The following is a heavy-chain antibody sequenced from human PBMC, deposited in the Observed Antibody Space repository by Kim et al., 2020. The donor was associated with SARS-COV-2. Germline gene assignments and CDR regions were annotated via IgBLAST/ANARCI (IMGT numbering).Heavy chain of an antibody. J-gene: IGHJ4*02. CDR3: ARDGYDSGSSGTFDY. V-gene: IGHV1-46*01. CDR1: GYTFTSYY. Sequence: ASVKVSCKASGYTFTSYYMHWVRQAPGQGLEWMGIINPSGGSTSYAQKFQGRVTMTRDTSTSTVYMELSSLRSEDTAVYYCARDGYDSGSSGTFDYWGQGTLVTVSP. D-gene: IGHD1-26*01. CDR2: INPSGGST.